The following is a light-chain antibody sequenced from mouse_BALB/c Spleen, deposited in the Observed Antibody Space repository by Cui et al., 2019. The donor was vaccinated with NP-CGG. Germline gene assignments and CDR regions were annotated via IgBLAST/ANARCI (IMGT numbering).Light chain of an antibody. Sequence: QDVVTQASALTTSPGETVTLTCRSSTGAVTTSNYANWVQEKPDHLFTGLIGGTNNRVPGVPARFSGSLIGDKAALTITGAQIEDEAIYFCALWYSNHWVFGGGTKLTVL. CDR2: GTN. CDR3: ALWYSNHWV. J-gene: IGLJ1*01. CDR1: TGAVTTSNY. V-gene: IGLV1*01.